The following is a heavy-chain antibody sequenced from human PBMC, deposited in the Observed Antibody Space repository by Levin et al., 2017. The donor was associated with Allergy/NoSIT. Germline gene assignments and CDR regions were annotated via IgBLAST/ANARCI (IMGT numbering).Heavy chain of an antibody. Sequence: SETLSLTCAVYGGSFSGYYWSWIRQPPGKGLEWIGEINHSGSTNYNPSLKSRVTISVDTSKNQFSLKLSSVTAADTAVYYCARGVPAAIIADAFDIWGQGTMVTVSS. D-gene: IGHD2-2*01. CDR1: GGSFSGYY. CDR2: INHSGST. J-gene: IGHJ3*02. V-gene: IGHV4-34*01. CDR3: ARGVPAAIIADAFDI.